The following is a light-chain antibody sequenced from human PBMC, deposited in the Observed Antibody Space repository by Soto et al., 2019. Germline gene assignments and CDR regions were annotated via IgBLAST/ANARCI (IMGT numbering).Light chain of an antibody. CDR3: LQYHKWPPRP. CDR2: GAS. V-gene: IGKV3-15*01. Sequence: EIEMTQSPATLSLSPGDRATLSCRASQSVSNNLAWYQQKPGRAPRLLIYGASTRATGIPDRFSGSGSGTDFSLTISSLQSEDLAVYYCLQYHKWPPRPFGQGTKVEIK. CDR1: QSVSNN. J-gene: IGKJ1*01.